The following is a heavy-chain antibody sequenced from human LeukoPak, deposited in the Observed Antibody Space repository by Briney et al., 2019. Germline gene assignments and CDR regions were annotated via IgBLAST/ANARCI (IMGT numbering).Heavy chain of an antibody. D-gene: IGHD6-6*01. Sequence: PGGSLRLSCAASGFTFSSYAMGWVRQAPGKGLECVSAIGGSGGSTYYADSVKGLFTISRDNSKNPLYLQMNSMRAEDKAVYYCAKDKYSSSSGWFDPWGQGTMVSVSS. V-gene: IGHV3-23*01. CDR1: GFTFSSYA. J-gene: IGHJ5*02. CDR3: AKDKYSSSSGWFDP. CDR2: IGGSGGST.